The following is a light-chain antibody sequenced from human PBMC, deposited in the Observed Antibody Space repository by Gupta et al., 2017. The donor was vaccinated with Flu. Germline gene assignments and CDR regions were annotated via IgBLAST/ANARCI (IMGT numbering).Light chain of an antibody. V-gene: IGKV3-11*01. Sequence: SLSLSPGERAALSCRASQSIRASLAWYREKQGQPPRLLIYDASNRATGIAARFSGSGVGTDFTLTISSREQEDFAIYYCEHRSAGHPGATFGQGTKVEMK. CDR3: EHRSAGHPGAT. CDR1: QSIRAS. J-gene: IGKJ1*01. CDR2: DAS.